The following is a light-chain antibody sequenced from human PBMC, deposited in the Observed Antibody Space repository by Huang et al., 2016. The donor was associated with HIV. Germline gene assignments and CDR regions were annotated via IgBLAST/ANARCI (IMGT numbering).Light chain of an antibody. Sequence: EIVLTQSPDTLSLSPGERATLSCRASQSVNSNYLAWYQQSPGQAPRLLIYGASTRATGIPDRVSGSGSGTDFSLTIHRLEPEDFAVYYCQQYGTSPWTSGQGTKVEIK. CDR2: GAS. CDR3: QQYGTSPWT. CDR1: QSVNSNY. V-gene: IGKV3-20*01. J-gene: IGKJ1*01.